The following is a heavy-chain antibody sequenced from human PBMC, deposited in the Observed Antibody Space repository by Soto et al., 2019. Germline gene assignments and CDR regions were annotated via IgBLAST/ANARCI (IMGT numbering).Heavy chain of an antibody. V-gene: IGHV1-18*01. J-gene: IGHJ4*02. CDR2: ISAYNGNT. Sequence: GASLKVSCKSSGYPFTSYVISWVRQAPGQGLEWMGWISAYNGNTNYAQKLQGRVTMTTDTSTSTAYMELRSLRSDDTAVYYCARDSAYGSGSYYATAFDYWGQGTLVTVSS. CDR3: ARDSAYGSGSYYATAFDY. CDR1: GYPFTSYV. D-gene: IGHD3-10*01.